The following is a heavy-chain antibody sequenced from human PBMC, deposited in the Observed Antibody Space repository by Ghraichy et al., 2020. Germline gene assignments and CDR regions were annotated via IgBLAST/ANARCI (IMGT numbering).Heavy chain of an antibody. V-gene: IGHV3-74*01. J-gene: IGHJ4*02. CDR1: GFTLSSHW. CDR2: IHPDGSDT. Sequence: GGSLRLSCAVSGFTLSSHWMHWVRQAPGKGLVWVSRIHPDGSDTTYADSVKGRFTISRDNAENMVYLQMNSMRAEDAAVYYCVRDRTVAGTGPHVDYWGQGRLVTVAS. CDR3: VRDRTVAGTGPHVDY. D-gene: IGHD6-13*01.